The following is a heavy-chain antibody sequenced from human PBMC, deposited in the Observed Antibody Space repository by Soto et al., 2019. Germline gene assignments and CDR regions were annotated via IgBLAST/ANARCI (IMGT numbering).Heavy chain of an antibody. Sequence: GGSLRLSCAASGFTFSSYAMSWVRQAPGKGLEWVSAISGSGGSTYYADSVKGRFTISRDNSKNTLYLQMNSLRAEDTAVYYCAKDQDIVVVVAADAFDIWGQGTMVTVSS. D-gene: IGHD2-15*01. CDR2: ISGSGGST. CDR1: GFTFSSYA. V-gene: IGHV3-23*01. J-gene: IGHJ3*02. CDR3: AKDQDIVVVVAADAFDI.